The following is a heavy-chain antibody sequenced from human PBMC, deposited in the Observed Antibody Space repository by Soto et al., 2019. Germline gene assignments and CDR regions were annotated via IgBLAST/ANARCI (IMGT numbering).Heavy chain of an antibody. CDR1: GDSISSSNW. D-gene: IGHD1-1*01. J-gene: IGHJ4*02. Sequence: QVQLQESGPGLVKPSGTLSLTCAVSGDSISSSNWWSWVRQAPGKGLVWIGEIYHSGATTYNPSLKSRATISVDPSNNHFSLKLTSVTAADTAVYFCARDLGTGTDYWGQGTLVTVAS. CDR2: IYHSGAT. V-gene: IGHV4-4*02. CDR3: ARDLGTGTDY.